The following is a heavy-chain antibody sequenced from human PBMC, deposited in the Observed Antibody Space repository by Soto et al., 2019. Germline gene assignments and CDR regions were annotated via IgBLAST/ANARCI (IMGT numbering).Heavy chain of an antibody. CDR1: GGSISSGGYY. CDR3: AWEESVAFLGAAGFLDF. CDR2: IYHSGTA. V-gene: IGHV4-31*03. Sequence: SETLSLTCTVSGGSISSGGYYWTWIRQHPGKGLEWIGYIYHSGTAYYNPSLKSRVTISLDTSMNQFSLKLNFVTAADTAVYYCAWEESVAFLGAAGFLDFWGQGALVTVPQ. D-gene: IGHD6-13*01. J-gene: IGHJ4*02.